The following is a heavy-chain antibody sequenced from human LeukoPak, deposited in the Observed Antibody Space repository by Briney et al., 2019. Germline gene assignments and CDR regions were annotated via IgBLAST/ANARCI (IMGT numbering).Heavy chain of an antibody. V-gene: IGHV3-48*01. D-gene: IGHD6-19*01. CDR1: GFTFSSYS. J-gene: IGHJ2*01. CDR3: ARDQGYSSGWFFWYFDL. Sequence: PGGSLRLSCAASGFTFSSYSMNWVRQAPGEGLEWVSYISSSSSTMYYADSVKGRFTISRDNAKNSLYLQMNSLRAEDTAVYYCARDQGYSSGWFFWYFDLWGRGTLVTVSS. CDR2: ISSSSSTM.